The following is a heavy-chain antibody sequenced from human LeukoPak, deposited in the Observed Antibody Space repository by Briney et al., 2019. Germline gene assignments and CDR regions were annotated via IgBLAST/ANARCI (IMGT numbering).Heavy chain of an antibody. J-gene: IGHJ6*03. CDR3: ARDTPFREYSYYYYYMDV. D-gene: IGHD5-24*01. Sequence: GGSLRLSCAASGFTFSRSSMNWVRQAPGKGLEWVSSISSGSSYIYYADSVKGRFTISRDNAKNSLYLQMNSLTAEDTAVYYCARDTPFREYSYYYYYMDVWGKGTTVTISS. CDR2: ISSGSSYI. CDR1: GFTFSRSS. V-gene: IGHV3-21*01.